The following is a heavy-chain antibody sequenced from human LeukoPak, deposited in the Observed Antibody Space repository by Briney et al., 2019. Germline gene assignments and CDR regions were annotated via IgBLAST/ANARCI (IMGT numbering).Heavy chain of an antibody. Sequence: GGSLRLSCAASGFTFSSYSMNWARQAPGKGLEWVSSISSSSSYIYYADSVKGRFTISRDNAKNSLYLQMNSLRAEDTAVYYCARGDYYYDSSGYYFDYWGQGTLVTVSS. CDR2: ISSSSSYI. D-gene: IGHD3-22*01. CDR1: GFTFSSYS. V-gene: IGHV3-21*01. J-gene: IGHJ4*02. CDR3: ARGDYYYDSSGYYFDY.